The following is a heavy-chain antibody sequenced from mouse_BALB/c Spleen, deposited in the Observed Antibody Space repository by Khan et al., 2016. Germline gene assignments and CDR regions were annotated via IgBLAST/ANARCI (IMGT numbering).Heavy chain of an antibody. J-gene: IGHJ1*01. V-gene: IGHV3-2*02. CDR1: DYSITSDFA. CDR3: TRLPPWYFDV. Sequence: EVQLVESGPGLVKPSQSLSLTCTVTDYSITSDFAWNWIRQFPGNKLEWMGYISYSGIVSYNPSPKSRISITRDTFKNQFFLQLNSVTTEDTATYYCTRLPPWYFDVWGAGATVTVSS. CDR2: ISYSGIV.